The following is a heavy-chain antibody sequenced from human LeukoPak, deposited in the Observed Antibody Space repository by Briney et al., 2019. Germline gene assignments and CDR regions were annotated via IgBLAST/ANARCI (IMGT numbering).Heavy chain of an antibody. CDR1: GYTFTSYD. V-gene: IGHV1-8*03. Sequence: ASVKVSCKASGYTFTSYDINWVRQATGQGLEWMGWMNPNSGNTGYAQKFQGRVTITRNTSISTAYMELSRLRSDDTAVYYCARSKPDYYDSSGYVGTFDYWGQGTLVTVSS. CDR2: MNPNSGNT. D-gene: IGHD3-22*01. J-gene: IGHJ4*02. CDR3: ARSKPDYYDSSGYVGTFDY.